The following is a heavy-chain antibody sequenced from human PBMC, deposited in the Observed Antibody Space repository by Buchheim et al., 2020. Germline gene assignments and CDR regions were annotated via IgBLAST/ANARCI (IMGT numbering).Heavy chain of an antibody. CDR2: IYYSGST. V-gene: IGHV4-59*01. D-gene: IGHD2-15*01. J-gene: IGHJ4*02. CDR3: ARSDPLKDLGYCSGGTCPFDY. CDR1: GGSISSYY. Sequence: QVQLQESGPGLVKPSETLSLTCTVSGGSISSYYWSWIRQPPGKGLEWIGYIYYSGSTNYNPSLKSRVTISVDTSKNQFSLKLSSVTAADTAVFYCARSDPLKDLGYCSGGTCPFDYWGQGTL.